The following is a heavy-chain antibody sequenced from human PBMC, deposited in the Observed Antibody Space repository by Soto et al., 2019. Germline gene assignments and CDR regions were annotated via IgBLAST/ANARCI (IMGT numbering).Heavy chain of an antibody. J-gene: IGHJ6*02. V-gene: IGHV3-11*06. CDR3: ARLIDCTNGVCSYDMDV. D-gene: IGHD2-8*01. CDR2: ISSSSSYT. CDR1: GFNFSDYY. Sequence: PGGSMRLSCAASGFNFSDYYMSWIRQAPGKGLEWVSYISSSSSYTNYADSVKGRFTISRDNAKNSLYLQMNSLRAEDTAVYYCARLIDCTNGVCSYDMDVWGQGTTVTVSS.